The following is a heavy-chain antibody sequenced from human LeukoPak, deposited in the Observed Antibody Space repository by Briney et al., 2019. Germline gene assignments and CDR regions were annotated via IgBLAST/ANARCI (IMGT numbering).Heavy chain of an antibody. J-gene: IGHJ5*02. Sequence: ASVKVSCKASGYTFTSYGISWVRQAPGQGLEWMGWISAYNGNTNYAQKLQGRVTMTTDTSTSTAYMELRSLRSDDTAVYYCARDLEWITMVRGVSNWFDPWGKGTLVTVSS. CDR3: ARDLEWITMVRGVSNWFDP. CDR1: GYTFTSYG. D-gene: IGHD3-10*01. CDR2: ISAYNGNT. V-gene: IGHV1-18*04.